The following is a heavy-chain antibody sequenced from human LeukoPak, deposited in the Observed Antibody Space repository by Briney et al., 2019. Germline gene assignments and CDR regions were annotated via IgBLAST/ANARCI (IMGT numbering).Heavy chain of an antibody. CDR1: GFTFSSYS. CDR2: IRSSSSTI. J-gene: IGHJ3*02. V-gene: IGHV3-48*01. Sequence: GGSLRLSCAASGFTFSSYSMNWVRQAPGKGLEWVSYIRSSSSTIYYADSVKGRFTISRDNAMNSLYLQMNSLRAEDTAVYYCARAKRNGFDIWGQGTMVTVSS. CDR3: ARAKRNGFDI.